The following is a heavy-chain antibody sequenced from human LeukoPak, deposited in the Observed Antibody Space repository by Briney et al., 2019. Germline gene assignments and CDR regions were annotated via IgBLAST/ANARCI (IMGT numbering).Heavy chain of an antibody. CDR2: IYSGGST. D-gene: IGHD5-12*01. Sequence: PGGSLRLSCAASGFTVSSNYMSWVRQDPGKGLEWVSVIYSGGSTYYADSVKGRFTISRDNSKNTLYLQMNSLRAEDTAVYYCASLSGYDLYYYMDVWGKGTTVTISS. V-gene: IGHV3-66*01. CDR1: GFTVSSNY. J-gene: IGHJ6*03. CDR3: ASLSGYDLYYYMDV.